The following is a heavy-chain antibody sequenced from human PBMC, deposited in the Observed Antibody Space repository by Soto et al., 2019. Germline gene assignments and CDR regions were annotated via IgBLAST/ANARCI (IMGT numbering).Heavy chain of an antibody. CDR2: SYYNGVT. D-gene: IGHD6-19*01. Sequence: QVQLQESGPGLVKPSETLSLTCTVSGGSISSDSWSWIRQSPGKALEWIGYSYYNGVTKYKPSLKSRVTISVDTSQNQFSLRLPSVTAADTAVYYCERRSSSRSGWYFLEYWGQGTLVTVSS. V-gene: IGHV4-59*01. J-gene: IGHJ4*02. CDR1: GGSISSDS. CDR3: ERRSSSRSGWYFLEY.